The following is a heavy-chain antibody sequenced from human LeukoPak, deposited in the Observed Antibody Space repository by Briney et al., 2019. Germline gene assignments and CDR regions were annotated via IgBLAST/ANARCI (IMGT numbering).Heavy chain of an antibody. J-gene: IGHJ4*02. CDR1: GFTFSSYS. CDR2: ISSSSSTI. Sequence: GGSLRLSCAASGFTFSSYSMNWVRQAPGKGLEWVSYISSSSSTIYYADSVKGRFTISRDNAKNTLYLQMNSLRAEDTAVYYCARDYADYVGYFFFDYWGQGTLVTVSS. CDR3: ARDYADYVGYFFFDY. V-gene: IGHV3-48*01. D-gene: IGHD4-17*01.